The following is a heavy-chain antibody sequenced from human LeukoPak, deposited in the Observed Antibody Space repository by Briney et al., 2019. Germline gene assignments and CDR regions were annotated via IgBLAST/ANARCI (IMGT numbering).Heavy chain of an antibody. CDR1: GFSSSTYW. J-gene: IGHJ4*02. D-gene: IGHD5-24*01. CDR2: INQDGSEK. V-gene: IGHV3-7*01. CDR3: ARDMRGRWLQYRISFAY. Sequence: PGGSLRLSCAASGFSSSTYWMSWVRQAPGKGLEWVANINQDGSEKYYVDSVKGRFTISRDNAKNSLYLQMNSLRAEDTAVYYCARDMRGRWLQYRISFAYWGQGTLVTVSS.